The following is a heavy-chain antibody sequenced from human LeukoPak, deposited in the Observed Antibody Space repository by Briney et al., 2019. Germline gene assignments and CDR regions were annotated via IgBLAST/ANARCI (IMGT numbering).Heavy chain of an antibody. D-gene: IGHD3-3*01. CDR1: GGSISSGSYY. CDR2: IYYSGST. J-gene: IGHJ3*02. CDR3: ARGSSGIDPELRFLEWSHPPYAFDI. Sequence: SQTLSLTCTVSGGSISSGSYYWSWIRQPAGKGLEWIGYIYYSGSTNYNPSLKSRVTISVDTSKNQFSLKLSSVTAADTAVYYCARGSSGIDPELRFLEWSHPPYAFDIWGQGTMVTVSS. V-gene: IGHV4-61*10.